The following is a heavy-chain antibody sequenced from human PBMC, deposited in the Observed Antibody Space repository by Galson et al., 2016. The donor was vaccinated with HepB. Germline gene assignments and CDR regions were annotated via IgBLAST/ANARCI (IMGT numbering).Heavy chain of an antibody. CDR1: GFSLTTYGVG. J-gene: IGHJ4*02. Sequence: PALVKPTQTLTLTCTLSGFSLTTYGVGVGWIRQPPGKALEWLALIFWDDDKRYSPTLKGRLTISKDTSKNQVVLMMTNMDPVDTATYYCTHRRPGPGHHFDYWGQGNLVTVSS. D-gene: IGHD2-8*02. CDR3: THRRPGPGHHFDY. CDR2: IFWDDDK. V-gene: IGHV2-5*02.